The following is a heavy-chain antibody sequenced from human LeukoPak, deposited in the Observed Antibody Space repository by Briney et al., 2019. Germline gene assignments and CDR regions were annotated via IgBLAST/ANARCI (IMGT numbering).Heavy chain of an antibody. V-gene: IGHV3-74*01. Sequence: GGSLRLSCAASGFIFSSYWMHWVRHAPGKWLAWVSRINTDGSSTSYADSVKGRFTISRDSAKNTLYLQMNSLRAEDTAVYYCARVIRGINNNFDYWGQGTLVTVSS. J-gene: IGHJ4*02. CDR1: GFIFSSYW. CDR2: INTDGSST. D-gene: IGHD3-10*01. CDR3: ARVIRGINNNFDY.